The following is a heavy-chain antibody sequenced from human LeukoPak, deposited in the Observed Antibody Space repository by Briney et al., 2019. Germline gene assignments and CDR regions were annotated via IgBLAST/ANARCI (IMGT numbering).Heavy chain of an antibody. V-gene: IGHV4-39*01. J-gene: IGHJ4*02. CDR3: ARLKNRDGYNRALVFYFDY. CDR2: IYYSGST. Sequence: SETLSLTCTVSGGSISSSSYYWGWIRQPPGKGLEWIGSIYYSGSTYYNPSLKSRVTISVDTSKNQFSLKLSSVTAADTAVYYCARLKNRDGYNRALVFYFDYWGQGTLVTVSS. CDR1: GGSISSSSYY. D-gene: IGHD5-24*01.